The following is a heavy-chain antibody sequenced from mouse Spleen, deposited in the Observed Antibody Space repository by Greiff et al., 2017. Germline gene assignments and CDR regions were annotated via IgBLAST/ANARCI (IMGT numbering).Heavy chain of an antibody. Sequence: VQLQQPGAELVKPGASVKVSCKASGYTFTSYWMHWVKQRPGQGLEWIGRIHPSDSDTNYNQKFKGKATLTVDKSSSTAYMQLSSLTSEDSAVYYCAIHPITTAFAYWGRGTLVTVSA. CDR3: AIHPITTAFAY. CDR2: IHPSDSDT. CDR1: GYTFTSYW. D-gene: IGHD1-2*01. J-gene: IGHJ3*01. V-gene: IGHV1-74*01.